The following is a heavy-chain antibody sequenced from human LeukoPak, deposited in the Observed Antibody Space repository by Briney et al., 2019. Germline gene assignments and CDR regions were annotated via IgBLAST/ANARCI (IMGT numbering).Heavy chain of an antibody. CDR2: IYYSGGT. V-gene: IGHV4-39*01. J-gene: IGHJ4*02. D-gene: IGHD5-24*01. CDR3: ARHPVETLDFDY. Sequence: SETLSLTCTVSGDSISSRNCYWGWIRQPPGKGLGWIGSIYYSGGTYYSPSLKSRVTISVDTSKNQFSLKLSSVTAADTAVYYCARHPVETLDFDYWGQGTLVTVSS. CDR1: GDSISSRNCY.